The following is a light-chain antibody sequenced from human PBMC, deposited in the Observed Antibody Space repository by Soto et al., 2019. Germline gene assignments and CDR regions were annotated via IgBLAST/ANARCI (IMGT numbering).Light chain of an antibody. J-gene: IGLJ2*01. CDR2: EGS. Sequence: QSALTQPASVSGSPGQSITISCTGTSSDVGSYNLVSWHQQHPGKAPKLMIYEGSKRPSGVSHLFSGSKSGNTASLTISGLQAEDEADYYCCSYAVGSTLVFGGGTKLTVL. CDR1: SSDVGSYNL. CDR3: CSYAVGSTLV. V-gene: IGLV2-23*01.